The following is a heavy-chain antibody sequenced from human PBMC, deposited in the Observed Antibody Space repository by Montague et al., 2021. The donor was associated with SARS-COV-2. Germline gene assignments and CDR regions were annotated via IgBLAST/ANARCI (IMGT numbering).Heavy chain of an antibody. CDR2: NSGTGADT. Sequence: SLRLSCAASGLRFSDYAMIWLRQAPGKGLEWISSNSGTGADTHYADSVKGRFTISRDNSKSTLYLRMNSLRVDDTAVYYCARGGLDYYDYTMDVWGKGTTVTV. J-gene: IGHJ6*03. CDR3: ARGGLDYYDYTMDV. V-gene: IGHV3-23*01. CDR1: GLRFSDYA.